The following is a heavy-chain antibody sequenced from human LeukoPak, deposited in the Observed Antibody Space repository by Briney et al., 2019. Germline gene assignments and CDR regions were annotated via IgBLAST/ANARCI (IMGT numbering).Heavy chain of an antibody. D-gene: IGHD3-3*01. Sequence: SETLSLTCAVYSGSFSGYYWSWIRQPPGKGLEWIGEINHSGSTNYNPSLKSRVTISGDTSKNQFSLKLSSVTAADTAVYYCAGGRGGFGVWSGREHWFDPWGQGTLVTVSS. CDR3: AGGRGGFGVWSGREHWFDP. J-gene: IGHJ5*02. CDR2: INHSGST. CDR1: SGSFSGYY. V-gene: IGHV4-34*01.